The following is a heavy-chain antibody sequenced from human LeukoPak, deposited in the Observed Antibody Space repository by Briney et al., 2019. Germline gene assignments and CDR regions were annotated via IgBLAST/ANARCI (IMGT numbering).Heavy chain of an antibody. CDR3: AKTGMLRRVGYLDV. CDR1: GFILSDYG. V-gene: IGHV3-30*18. Sequence: PGGSLRLSCVASGFILSDYGIQWVRQAPGKGLEWVAVIAYDGNNTYYGDSVRGRFTISRDNSKKMVYLEMNSLRVEDTAVYYCAKTGMLRRVGYLDVWGKGTAVIVSS. CDR2: IAYDGNNT. D-gene: IGHD1-1*01. J-gene: IGHJ6*04.